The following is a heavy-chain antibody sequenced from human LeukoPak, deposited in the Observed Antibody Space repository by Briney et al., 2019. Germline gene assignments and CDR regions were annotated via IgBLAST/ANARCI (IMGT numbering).Heavy chain of an antibody. V-gene: IGHV3-30*18. Sequence: GGSLRLSCAASGFAFSSYGMHWVRQAPGKGLAWVAVISYDGTNKYYADSVKGRFTISRDNSKNTLYLQMNSLRAEDTAVYYCAKGGPLGYCSSTSCPDYFDYWGRGTLVTVSS. J-gene: IGHJ4*02. CDR3: AKGGPLGYCSSTSCPDYFDY. CDR1: GFAFSSYG. D-gene: IGHD2-2*01. CDR2: ISYDGTNK.